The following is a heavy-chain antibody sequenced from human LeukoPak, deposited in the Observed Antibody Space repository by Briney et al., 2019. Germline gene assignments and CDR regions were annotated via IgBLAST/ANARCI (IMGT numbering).Heavy chain of an antibody. V-gene: IGHV3-30-3*01. Sequence: GGSLRLSCAASGFTFSSYAMHWVHQAPGKGLEWVAVISYDGSNKYYADSVKGRFTISRDNSKNTLYLQMNSLRAEDTAVYYCASSGWYRYYGMDVWGQGTTVTVSS. D-gene: IGHD6-19*01. J-gene: IGHJ6*02. CDR1: GFTFSSYA. CDR2: ISYDGSNK. CDR3: ASSGWYRYYGMDV.